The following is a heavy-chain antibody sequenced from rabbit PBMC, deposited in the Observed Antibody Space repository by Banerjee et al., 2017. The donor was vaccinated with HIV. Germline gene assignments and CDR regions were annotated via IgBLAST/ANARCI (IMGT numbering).Heavy chain of an antibody. Sequence: MCWVRQAPGKGLEWIGYINTGSGSTDYANRVNGRFTISLDNAQNTVFLQMTSLTAADTATYFCARDLAGVIGWNFGLWGQGTLVTVS. D-gene: IGHD4-1*01. V-gene: IGHV1S7*01. CDR3: ARDLAGVIGWNFGL. J-gene: IGHJ3*01. CDR2: INTGSGST.